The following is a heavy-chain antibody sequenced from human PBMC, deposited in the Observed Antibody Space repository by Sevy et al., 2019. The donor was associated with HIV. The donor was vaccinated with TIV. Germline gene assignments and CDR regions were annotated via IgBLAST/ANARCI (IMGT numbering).Heavy chain of an antibody. Sequence: ASVKVSCKASGDTFITYDINWVRPATGQGLEWIGWMSPKSGNTDYAQKFQGRLIMTRDLATSTAYMELSSLRSEDTAVYYCASGVGGDVWNYEYYYYGIDVWGLGTTFTGSS. V-gene: IGHV1-8*01. CDR3: ASGVGGDVWNYEYYYYGIDV. D-gene: IGHD3-3*01. CDR1: GDTFITYD. CDR2: MSPKSGNT. J-gene: IGHJ6*02.